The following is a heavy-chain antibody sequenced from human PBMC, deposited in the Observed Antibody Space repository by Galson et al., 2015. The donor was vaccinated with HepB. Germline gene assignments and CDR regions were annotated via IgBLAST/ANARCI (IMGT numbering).Heavy chain of an antibody. D-gene: IGHD3-3*01. CDR2: INLHSGGT. Sequence: SVKVSCKASGYTFTGYYIHWVRQAPGQGLEWMGWINLHSGGTNYAQKFQGRVTMTRDTSISTAYMELSRLRSDDTAVYYSAKAGFGVVSPVDYWGQGTLVTVSS. CDR1: GYTFTGYY. V-gene: IGHV1-2*02. CDR3: AKAGFGVVSPVDY. J-gene: IGHJ4*02.